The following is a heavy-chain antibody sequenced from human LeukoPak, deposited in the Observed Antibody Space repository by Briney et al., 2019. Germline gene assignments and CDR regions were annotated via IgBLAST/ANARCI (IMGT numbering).Heavy chain of an antibody. D-gene: IGHD1-26*01. V-gene: IGHV3-23*01. CDR3: ADGGGSYYARASHFEY. J-gene: IGHJ4*02. CDR1: GFTFRSYA. CDR2: IGGGGDST. Sequence: GGSLRLSCAASGFTFRSYAMNWVRQAPGKGLEWVSAIGGGGDSTYYADSVKGRFTISRDDSKNTLYLQMNSLRAEDTAVYHCADGGGSYYARASHFEYWGQGTLVTVSS.